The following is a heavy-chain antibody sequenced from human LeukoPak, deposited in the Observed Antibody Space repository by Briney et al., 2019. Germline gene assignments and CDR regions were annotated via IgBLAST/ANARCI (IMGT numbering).Heavy chain of an antibody. D-gene: IGHD2-2*01. V-gene: IGHV3-30-3*01. CDR1: GFAFSTYA. Sequence: GGSLRLSCAASGFAFSTYATYWVRQAPGKGLEWVAVISYDGTNKYYGDSVKGRFTISRDNSKNTLYLQMNSLRGEDTAVYYCARDRGGATSTYYYYGLDVWGQGTTVTVSS. CDR3: ARDRGGATSTYYYYGLDV. J-gene: IGHJ6*02. CDR2: ISYDGTNK.